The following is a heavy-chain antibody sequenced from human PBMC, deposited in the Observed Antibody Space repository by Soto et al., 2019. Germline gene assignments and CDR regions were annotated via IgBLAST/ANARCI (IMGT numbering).Heavy chain of an antibody. V-gene: IGHV1-18*01. Sequence: ASVKVSCTDSGYTFTSYGISWVRQAPGQGLEWMGWISAYNGNTNYAQKLQGRVTMTTDTSTSTAYMELRSLRSDDTAVYYCARVDTAMVAFDYWGQGTLVTVSS. J-gene: IGHJ4*02. D-gene: IGHD5-18*01. CDR2: ISAYNGNT. CDR3: ARVDTAMVAFDY. CDR1: GYTFTSYG.